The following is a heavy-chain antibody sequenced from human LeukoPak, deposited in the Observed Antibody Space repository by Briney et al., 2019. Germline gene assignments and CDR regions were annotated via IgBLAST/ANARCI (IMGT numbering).Heavy chain of an antibody. Sequence: SETLSLTCAVSGFSNSSGYYWGWIRLPPGKGLEWIGSIYHSGSTYYNPSLKSRVTISVDTSKNQFSLKVNSVTAADTAVYYCARDTGSAIWWYWGQGTLVTVSS. J-gene: IGHJ4*02. CDR3: ARDTGSAIWWY. CDR2: IYHSGST. D-gene: IGHD2-15*01. V-gene: IGHV4-38-2*02. CDR1: GFSNSSGYY.